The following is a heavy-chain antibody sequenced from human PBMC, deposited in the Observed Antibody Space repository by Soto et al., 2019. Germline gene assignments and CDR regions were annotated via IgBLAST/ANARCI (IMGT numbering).Heavy chain of an antibody. CDR3: ASRVATISTLYAEYFQH. Sequence: SETLSLTCAVYGGSFSGYYWSWIRQPPGKGLEWIGEINHSGSTNYNPSLKSRVTISVDTSKNQFSLKLSSVTAADTAVYYCASRVATISTLYAEYFQHWGQGTLVTVSS. CDR1: GGSFSGYY. J-gene: IGHJ1*01. CDR2: INHSGST. V-gene: IGHV4-34*01. D-gene: IGHD5-12*01.